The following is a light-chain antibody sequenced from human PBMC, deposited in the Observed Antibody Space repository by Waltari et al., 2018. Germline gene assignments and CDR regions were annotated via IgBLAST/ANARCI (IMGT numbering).Light chain of an antibody. CDR2: EDT. V-gene: IGLV6-57*03. Sequence: NFFLTQPHSVSASPGKTVIISCTRSSGSIASNYVQWYQLRPGSAPITVIHEDTQRPSGVSDRFSGSLDSSSNSATLTISGLKTEDEADYYCQSYDSSTFIFGGGTTLTVL. J-gene: IGLJ2*01. CDR1: SGSIASNY. CDR3: QSYDSSTFI.